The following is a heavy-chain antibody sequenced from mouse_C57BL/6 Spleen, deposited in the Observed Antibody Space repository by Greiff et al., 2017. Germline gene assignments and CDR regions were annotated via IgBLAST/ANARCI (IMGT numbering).Heavy chain of an antibody. V-gene: IGHV5-17*01. J-gene: IGHJ2*01. D-gene: IGHD2-3*01. CDR3: ARGDGYYDYFDY. Sequence: DVQLVESGGGLVKPGGSLKLSCAASGFTFSDYGMHWVRQAPEKGLEWVAYISSGSSTIYYADTVKGRFTISRDNAKNTLFLQMTSLRSEDTAMYYCARGDGYYDYFDYWGQGTTLTVSS. CDR1: GFTFSDYG. CDR2: ISSGSSTI.